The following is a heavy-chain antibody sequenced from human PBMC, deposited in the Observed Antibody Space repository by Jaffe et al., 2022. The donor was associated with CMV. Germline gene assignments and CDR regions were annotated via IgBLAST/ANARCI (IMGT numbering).Heavy chain of an antibody. CDR1: GFTFSDYY. CDR2: ISSSGSTI. CDR3: ARSLGYCSGGSCYSGPPFDY. Sequence: QVQLVESGGGLVKPGGSLRLSCAASGFTFSDYYMSWIRQAPGKGLEWVSYISSSGSTIYYADSVKGRFTISRDNAKNSLYLQMNSLRAEDTAVYYCARSLGYCSGGSCYSGPPFDYWGQGTLVTVSS. V-gene: IGHV3-11*01. J-gene: IGHJ4*02. D-gene: IGHD2-15*01.